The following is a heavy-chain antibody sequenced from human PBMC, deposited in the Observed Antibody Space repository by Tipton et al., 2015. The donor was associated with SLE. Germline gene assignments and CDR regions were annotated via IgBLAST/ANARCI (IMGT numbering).Heavy chain of an antibody. CDR1: GGSVRTHY. D-gene: IGHD3-16*01. Sequence: TLSLTCTVSGGSVRTHYWSWIRQSPGKGLERIGYIFYGGSANYNPSLKSRVSISIDTSKNQFSLSLNSVTAADTALYYCARADWGRKSADYWGQGTLVTVSS. J-gene: IGHJ4*02. CDR3: ARADWGRKSADY. V-gene: IGHV4-59*02. CDR2: IFYGGSA.